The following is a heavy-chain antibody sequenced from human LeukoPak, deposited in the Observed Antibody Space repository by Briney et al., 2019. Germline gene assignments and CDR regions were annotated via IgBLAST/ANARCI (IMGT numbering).Heavy chain of an antibody. V-gene: IGHV3-33*01. CDR3: ARASGSYDY. CDR2: IWYDGSNK. Sequence: PGGYLRLSCAASGFTFSSYGLHWVRQAPGKGLEWVAVIWYDGSNKYYAHSVKGRFTISRDNSKNTLYLQMNSLRAGDTAVYYCARASGSYDYWGQGTLVTVSS. J-gene: IGHJ4*02. D-gene: IGHD1-26*01. CDR1: GFTFSSYG.